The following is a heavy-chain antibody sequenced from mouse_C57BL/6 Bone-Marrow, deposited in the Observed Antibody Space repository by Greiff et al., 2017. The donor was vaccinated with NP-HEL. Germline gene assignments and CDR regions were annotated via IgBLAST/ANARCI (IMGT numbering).Heavy chain of an antibody. CDR1: GYAFSSSW. D-gene: IGHD1-1*01. V-gene: IGHV1-82*01. Sequence: QVQLQQSGPELVKPGASVKISCKASGYAFSSSWMNWVKQRPGKGLEWIGRIYPGDGDTNYNGKFKGKATLTADKSSSTAYMQLSSLTSEDSAVYFCANLITFYAMDYWGQGTSVTVSS. CDR2: IYPGDGDT. J-gene: IGHJ4*01. CDR3: ANLITFYAMDY.